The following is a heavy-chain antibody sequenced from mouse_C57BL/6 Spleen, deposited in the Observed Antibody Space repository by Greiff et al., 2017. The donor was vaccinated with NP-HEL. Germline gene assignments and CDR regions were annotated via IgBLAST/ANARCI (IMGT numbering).Heavy chain of an antibody. J-gene: IGHJ2*01. CDR2: ISSGSSTI. V-gene: IGHV5-17*01. Sequence: EVQVVESGGGLVKPGGSLKLSCAASGFTFSDYGMHWVRQAPEKGLEWVAYISSGSSTIYYADTVKGRFTISRDNAKNTLFLQMTSLRSEDTAMYYCARRESGGYYFDYWGQGTTLTVSS. CDR3: ARRESGGYYFDY. CDR1: GFTFSDYG.